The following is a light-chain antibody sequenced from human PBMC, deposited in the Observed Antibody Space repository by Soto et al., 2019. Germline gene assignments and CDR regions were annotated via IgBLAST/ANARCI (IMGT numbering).Light chain of an antibody. J-gene: IGKJ2*01. CDR3: QQYHNWPPYT. CDR1: RSVSSN. CDR2: GAS. Sequence: ESVIAQSPATVSVSAGGRCSRSRGARRSVSSNLAWYQQKPGQAPRLLMYGASTRATGIPARFSGSGSGTEFTLTISSLQSEDFAVYYCQQYHNWPPYTFGQGTKVDIK. V-gene: IGKV3-15*01.